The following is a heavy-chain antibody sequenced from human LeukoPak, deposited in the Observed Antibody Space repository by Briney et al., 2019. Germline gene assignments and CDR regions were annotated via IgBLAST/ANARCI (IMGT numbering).Heavy chain of an antibody. D-gene: IGHD3-9*01. CDR3: VVWVAYDILITYPGAEYFQH. CDR1: GFTFSSFP. V-gene: IGHV3-48*03. Sequence: GGSLRLSCAGSGFTFSSFPMNWVRQASGKGLEWISYIDYSGSTKYYADSVKGRFTISRDNAKNSVYLQMNSLRAEDTAVYYCVVWVAYDILITYPGAEYFQHWGQGTLVSVSS. CDR2: IDYSGSTK. J-gene: IGHJ1*01.